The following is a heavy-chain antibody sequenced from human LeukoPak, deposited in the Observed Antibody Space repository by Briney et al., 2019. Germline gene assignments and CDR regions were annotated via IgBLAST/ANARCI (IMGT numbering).Heavy chain of an antibody. J-gene: IGHJ4*02. V-gene: IGHV3-21*04. CDR1: GFTFSSYS. D-gene: IGHD1-20*01. CDR3: ARGQITGDDELFDY. CDR2: ISSSSSYI. Sequence: TTGGSLRLSCAASGFTFSSYSMNWVRQAPGKGLEWVSSISSSSSYIYYADSVKGRFTISRDNAKNSLYLQMNSLRAEDTAVYYCARGQITGDDELFDYWGQGTLVTVSS.